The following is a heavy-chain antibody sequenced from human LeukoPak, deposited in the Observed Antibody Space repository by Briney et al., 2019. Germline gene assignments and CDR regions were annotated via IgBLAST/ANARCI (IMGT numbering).Heavy chain of an antibody. D-gene: IGHD2-21*02. CDR1: GFTSSSYG. J-gene: IGHJ3*02. Sequence: PGGSLRLSCAASGFTSSSYGMHWVRQAPGKGLEWVAVISYDGSNKYYADSVKGRFTISRDNSKNTLYLQMNSLRAEDTAVYYCAKVFSHIVVVTASRGAFDIWGQGTMVTVSS. CDR2: ISYDGSNK. V-gene: IGHV3-30*18. CDR3: AKVFSHIVVVTASRGAFDI.